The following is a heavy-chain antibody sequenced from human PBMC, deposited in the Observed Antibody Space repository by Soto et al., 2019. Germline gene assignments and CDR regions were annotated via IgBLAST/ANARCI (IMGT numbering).Heavy chain of an antibody. Sequence: QVQLVQSGAEVKKPGASVKVSCKTSGYTFTSYHISWVRQAPGQGLEWMGWISAYNTNTNYAQKFQGRVTMTTDTLPSTAYMEMRRLGSDGTAVYDCARDRPPTDYWGQGTLVTVSS. CDR3: ARDRPPTDY. CDR1: GYTFTSYH. J-gene: IGHJ4*02. V-gene: IGHV1-18*01. CDR2: ISAYNTNT.